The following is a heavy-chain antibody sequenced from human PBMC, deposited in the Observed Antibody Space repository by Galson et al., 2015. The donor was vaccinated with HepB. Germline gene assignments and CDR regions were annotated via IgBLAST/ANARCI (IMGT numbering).Heavy chain of an antibody. CDR2: IWYDGSNK. CDR3: ARADCSSTSCYNVGYYYYYGMDV. D-gene: IGHD2-2*02. V-gene: IGHV3-33*01. CDR1: GFTFSSYG. J-gene: IGHJ6*02. Sequence: SLRLSCAASGFTFSSYGMHWVRQAPGKGLEWVAVIWYDGSNKYYADSVKGRFTISRDNSKNTLYLQMNSLRAEDTAVYYCARADCSSTSCYNVGYYYYYGMDVWGQGTTVTVSS.